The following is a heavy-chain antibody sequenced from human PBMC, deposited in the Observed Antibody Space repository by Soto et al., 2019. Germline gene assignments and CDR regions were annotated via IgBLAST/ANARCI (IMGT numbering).Heavy chain of an antibody. Sequence: SETLPLPCTVSGGSIISGGYCWSWISQHPGKGLEWIGYIYYSGSTYYNPSLKSRVTISVDTSKNQFSLKLSSVTAADTAVYYCARSSQSTVTTFAYWGQGTLVTVSS. CDR2: IYYSGST. CDR3: ARSSQSTVTTFAY. J-gene: IGHJ4*02. D-gene: IGHD4-17*01. V-gene: IGHV4-31*03. CDR1: GGSIISGGYC.